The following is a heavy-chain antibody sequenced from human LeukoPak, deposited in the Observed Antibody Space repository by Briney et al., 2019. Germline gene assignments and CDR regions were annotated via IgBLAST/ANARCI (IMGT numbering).Heavy chain of an antibody. Sequence: ASVKVSCTASGYTFTSYGIRWVRQAPVQGVDWLGWISAYNGNTNYAQKLQGRVTMTTDTSTSTAYMELRSLRSDDTAVYYCARDPAYSSSYGTGDYWGQGTLVTVSS. D-gene: IGHD6-13*01. CDR1: GYTFTSYG. CDR3: ARDPAYSSSYGTGDY. CDR2: ISAYNGNT. V-gene: IGHV1-18*01. J-gene: IGHJ4*02.